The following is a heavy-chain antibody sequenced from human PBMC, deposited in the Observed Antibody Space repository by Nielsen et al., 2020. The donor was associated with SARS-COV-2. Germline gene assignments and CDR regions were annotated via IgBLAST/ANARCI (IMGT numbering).Heavy chain of an antibody. Sequence: RQPPGKGLEWIGEINHSGSTNYNPSLKSRVTISVDTSKNQFSLKLSSVTAADTAVYYCARAGDRITIFGVEPGAFDIWGQGTMVTVSS. V-gene: IGHV4-34*01. D-gene: IGHD3-3*01. CDR3: ARAGDRITIFGVEPGAFDI. J-gene: IGHJ3*02. CDR2: INHSGST.